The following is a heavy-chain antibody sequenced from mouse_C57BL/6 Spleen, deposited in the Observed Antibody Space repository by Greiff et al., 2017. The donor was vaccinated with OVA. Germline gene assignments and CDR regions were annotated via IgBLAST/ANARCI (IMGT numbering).Heavy chain of an antibody. V-gene: IGHV1-82*01. CDR1: VSSSLLSS. CDR3: ARGYYYGSSYEGNYFDY. Sequence: LVESGPELVKPGASVKISRNASVSSSLLSSMNWVKQRPGKGLEWIGRIYPGDGDTNYNGKFKGKATLTADKSSSTAYMQHSSLTSEDSAVYFCARGYYYGSSYEGNYFDYWGQGTTLTVSS. J-gene: IGHJ2*01. CDR2: IYPGDGDT. D-gene: IGHD1-1*01.